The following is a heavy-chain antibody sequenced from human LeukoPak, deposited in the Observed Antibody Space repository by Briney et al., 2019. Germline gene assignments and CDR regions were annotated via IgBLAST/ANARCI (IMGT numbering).Heavy chain of an antibody. CDR2: ISSSSSTI. J-gene: IGHJ6*03. V-gene: IGHV3-48*01. CDR1: GFTFSSYG. Sequence: GGSLRLSCAASGFTFSSYGMNWVRQAPGKGLEWVSYISSSSSTIYYADSVKGRFTISRDNAKNSLYLQMNSLRAEDTAVYYCARVHYYDSSGYYYYYYYMDVWGKGTTVTVSS. D-gene: IGHD3-22*01. CDR3: ARVHYYDSSGYYYYYYYMDV.